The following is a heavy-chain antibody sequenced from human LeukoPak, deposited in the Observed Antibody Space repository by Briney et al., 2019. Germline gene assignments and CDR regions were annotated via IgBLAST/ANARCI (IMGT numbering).Heavy chain of an antibody. CDR3: ARDLADDAFDI. Sequence: GASVTVSCTASGGTFSSYAISWVRQAPGQGLGWMGGIIPIFGTANYAQKFQGRVSITADKSTSTAYMELSSLRSEDTAVYYCARDLADDAFDIWGQGTMVTVSS. J-gene: IGHJ3*02. V-gene: IGHV1-69*06. CDR1: GGTFSSYA. CDR2: IIPIFGTA.